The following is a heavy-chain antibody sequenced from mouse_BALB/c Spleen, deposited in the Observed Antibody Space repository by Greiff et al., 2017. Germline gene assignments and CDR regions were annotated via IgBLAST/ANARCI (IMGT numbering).Heavy chain of an antibody. CDR1: GFNIKDYY. V-gene: IGHV14-1*02. CDR2: IDPENGNT. J-gene: IGHJ3*01. CDR3: ARRRDGYAWFAY. Sequence: EVQLQQSGAELVRPGALVKLSCKASGFNIKDYYMHWVKQRPEQGLEWIGWIDPENGNTIYDPKFQGKASITADTSSNTAYLQLSSLTSEDTAVYYCARRRDGYAWFAYWGQGTLVTVSA. D-gene: IGHD2-3*01.